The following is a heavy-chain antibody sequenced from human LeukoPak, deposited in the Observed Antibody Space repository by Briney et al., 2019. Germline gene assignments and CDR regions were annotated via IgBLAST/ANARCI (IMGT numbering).Heavy chain of an antibody. D-gene: IGHD2-2*01. Sequence: ASVKVSCKASGYTFTGYYMHWVRQAPGQGLEWMGRINPNSGGTNYAQKFQGRVTMTRDTSISTAYMELSSLRSDDTAVYDCVRNGYQAGRIEERFDCWGQGTLVTVSS. CDR1: GYTFTGYY. V-gene: IGHV1-2*06. J-gene: IGHJ4*02. CDR2: INPNSGGT. CDR3: VRNGYQAGRIEERFDC.